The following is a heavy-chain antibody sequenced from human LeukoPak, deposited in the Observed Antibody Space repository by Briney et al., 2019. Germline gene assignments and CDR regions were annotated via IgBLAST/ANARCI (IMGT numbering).Heavy chain of an antibody. CDR1: GFTFSSYS. V-gene: IGHV3-21*01. D-gene: IGHD3-10*01. J-gene: IGHJ3*02. CDR2: ISSSSSYI. CDR3: ARDLYGSGSYLSSDAFDT. Sequence: GGSLRLSCAASGFTFSSYSMNWVRQARGKGLEWVSSISSSSSYIYYADSVKGRFTISRDNAKNSLYLQMNSLRAEDAAVYYCARDLYGSGSYLSSDAFDTWGQGTMVTVSS.